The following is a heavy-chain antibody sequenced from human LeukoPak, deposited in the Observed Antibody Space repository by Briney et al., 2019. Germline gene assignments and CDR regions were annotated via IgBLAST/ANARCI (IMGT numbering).Heavy chain of an antibody. V-gene: IGHV3-23*01. CDR1: GFTFSSYA. CDR3: ARPKMVYAQYYFDY. J-gene: IGHJ4*02. Sequence: GGSLRLSCAASGFTFSSYAMSWVRQAPGKGLEWVSAISGSGGSTYYADSVKGRSTISRDNSKNTLYLQMNSLRAEDTAVYYCARPKMVYAQYYFDYWGQGTLVTVSS. CDR2: ISGSGGST. D-gene: IGHD2-8*01.